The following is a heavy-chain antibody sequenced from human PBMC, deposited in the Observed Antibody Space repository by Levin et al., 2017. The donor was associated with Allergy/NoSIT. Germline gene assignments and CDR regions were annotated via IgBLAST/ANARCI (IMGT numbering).Heavy chain of an antibody. CDR2: IYYSGST. V-gene: IGHV4-59*01. J-gene: IGHJ5*02. Sequence: SQTLSLTCTVSGGSISSYYWSWIRQPPGKGLEWIGYIYYSGSTNYNPSLKSRVTISVDTSKNQFSLKLSSVTAADTAVYYCARAPWHYGSGSYYNTWGQGTLVTVSS. CDR1: GGSISSYY. D-gene: IGHD3-10*01. CDR3: ARAPWHYGSGSYYNT.